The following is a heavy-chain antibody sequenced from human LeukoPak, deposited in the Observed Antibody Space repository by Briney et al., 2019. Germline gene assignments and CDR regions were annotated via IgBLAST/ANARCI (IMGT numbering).Heavy chain of an antibody. CDR3: TRERRRSYHAFES. CDR2: ITASGSST. V-gene: IGHV3-11*01. Sequence: KTGGSLRLSCAASGFSLTDYYMSWVRQAPGKQLEWISYITASGSSTDYADSVKGRFTISRDNAKNSVVLQMDSLRAEDTAVYYCTRERRRSYHAFESWGQGTLVSVSS. D-gene: IGHD3-10*01. CDR1: GFSLTDYY. J-gene: IGHJ4*02.